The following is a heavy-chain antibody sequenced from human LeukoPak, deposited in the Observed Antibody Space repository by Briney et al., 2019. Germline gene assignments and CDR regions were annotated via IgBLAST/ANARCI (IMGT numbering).Heavy chain of an antibody. D-gene: IGHD6-6*01. CDR1: GYSISSGYY. V-gene: IGHV4-38-2*02. CDR3: ARDRQYYYYYMDV. CDR2: IYYSGST. Sequence: SETLSLTCTVSGYSISSGYYWGWIRQPPGKGLEWIGSIYYSGSTYYNPSLKSRVTISVDTSKNQFSLKLSSVTAADTAVYYCARDRQYYYYYMDVWGKGTTVTVSS. J-gene: IGHJ6*03.